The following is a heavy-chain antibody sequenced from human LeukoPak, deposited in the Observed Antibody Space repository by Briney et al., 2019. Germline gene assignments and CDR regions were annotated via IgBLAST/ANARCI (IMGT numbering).Heavy chain of an antibody. V-gene: IGHV3-23*01. CDR1: GFTFSSYA. CDR2: ISGSGGST. D-gene: IGHD3-22*01. Sequence: GGSLRLSCAASGFTFSSYAMSWVRQAPGKGLEWVSAISGSGGSTYYADSVKGRFTISRDNSKNTLYLQMSSLRAEDTAVYYCAKERRYYDSSGYSDYWGQGTLVTVSS. CDR3: AKERRYYDSSGYSDY. J-gene: IGHJ4*02.